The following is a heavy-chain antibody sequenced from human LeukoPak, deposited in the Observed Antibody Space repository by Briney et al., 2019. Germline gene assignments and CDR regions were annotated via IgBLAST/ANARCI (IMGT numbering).Heavy chain of an antibody. V-gene: IGHV3-20*04. CDR3: ARSLLWFGDPIDY. J-gene: IGHJ4*02. Sequence: GGSLRLSCAASGFTFDDYVMSWVRQVPGKGLEWVSGINWNADSTDYGDSVKGRFTISRDNSKNMLYLQMISLRAEDTAIYYCARSLLWFGDPIDYWGQGTLVTVSS. D-gene: IGHD3-10*01. CDR2: INWNADST. CDR1: GFTFDDYV.